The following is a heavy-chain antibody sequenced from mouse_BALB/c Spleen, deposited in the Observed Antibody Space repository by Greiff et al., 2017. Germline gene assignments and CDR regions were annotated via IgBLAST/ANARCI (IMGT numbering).Heavy chain of an antibody. D-gene: IGHD2-1*01. J-gene: IGHJ4*01. CDR1: GFTFSNYW. CDR3: TRNYFYYYAMDY. CDR2: IRLKSNNYAT. V-gene: IGHV6-6*02. Sequence: EVKVEESGGSLVQPGGSMKLSCVASGFTFSNYWMNWVRQSPEKGLEWVAEIRLKSNNYATHYAESVKGRFTISRDDSKSSVYLQMNNLRAEDTGIYYCTRNYFYYYAMDYWGQGTSVTVSS.